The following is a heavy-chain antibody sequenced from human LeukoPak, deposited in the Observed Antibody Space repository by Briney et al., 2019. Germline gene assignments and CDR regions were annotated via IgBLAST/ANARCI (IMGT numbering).Heavy chain of an antibody. Sequence: ASVKVSCEASGFTFTSYYMHWVRQAPGQGLEWMGLINRSGVSTTYAQKFQGRVTITTDESTSTAYMELSSLRSEDTAVYYCARGEFYCSGGSCYSENREDFDYWGQGTLVTVSS. CDR1: GFTFTSYY. V-gene: IGHV1-46*01. CDR2: INRSGVST. J-gene: IGHJ4*02. D-gene: IGHD2-15*01. CDR3: ARGEFYCSGGSCYSENREDFDY.